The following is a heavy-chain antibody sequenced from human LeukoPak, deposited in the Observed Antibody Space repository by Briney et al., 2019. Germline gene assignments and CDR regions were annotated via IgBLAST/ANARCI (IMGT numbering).Heavy chain of an antibody. Sequence: PGGSLRLSCAASGFTFSSYWMHWVRQASGKGLVWVSRINSDGSSTSYADYVKGRFTISRDNSKNTLYLQMNSLRAEDTAVYYCARDLATYSSSWDPFDYWGQGALVTVSS. J-gene: IGHJ4*02. CDR1: GFTFSSYW. CDR3: ARDLATYSSSWDPFDY. V-gene: IGHV3-74*01. D-gene: IGHD6-13*01. CDR2: INSDGSST.